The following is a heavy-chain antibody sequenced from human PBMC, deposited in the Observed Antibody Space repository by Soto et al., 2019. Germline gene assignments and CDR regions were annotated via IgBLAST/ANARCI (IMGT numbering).Heavy chain of an antibody. Sequence: GGSLRLSCAASGSSFSASAIHWVRQASGKGLEWVGRIRSKANSYATAYAASVIGRFTISRDDSKNTAYLQMNSLKTEDTAVYYCARVGPMVRGVPWYYYGMDVWGQGTTVTVSS. CDR2: IRSKANSYAT. D-gene: IGHD3-10*01. CDR3: ARVGPMVRGVPWYYYGMDV. CDR1: GSSFSASA. J-gene: IGHJ6*02. V-gene: IGHV3-73*01.